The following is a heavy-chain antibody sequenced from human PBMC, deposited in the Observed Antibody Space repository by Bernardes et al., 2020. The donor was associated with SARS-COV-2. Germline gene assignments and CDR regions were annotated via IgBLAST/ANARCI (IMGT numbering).Heavy chain of an antibody. J-gene: IGHJ5*02. V-gene: IGHV3-23*01. Sequence: GGSLRLSCAASGFTFSNYAMYWVRQAPGKGLEWVSAMSGSGHSTYYADSVTGRFTFSRDNSRNTVYLQMSSLRAEDTAIYYCAKGLGVAGAVTKFVVSETNWFDPWGQGALVIVSS. D-gene: IGHD6-19*01. CDR2: MSGSGHST. CDR1: GFTFSNYA. CDR3: AKGLGVAGAVTKFVVSETNWFDP.